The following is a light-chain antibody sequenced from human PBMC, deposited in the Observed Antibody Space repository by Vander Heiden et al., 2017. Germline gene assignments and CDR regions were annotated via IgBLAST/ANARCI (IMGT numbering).Light chain of an antibody. CDR2: DAS. J-gene: IGKJ4*01. CDR1: QSVSSNC. V-gene: IGKV3-20*01. Sequence: EIVLTQSPGTLSLSPGERATLSCRASQSVSSNCLAWYLQKPGQAPRLLIYDASKRANGIPDRFSGSGPGTDFTLTITRLEPEDFAVYYCQQFGTSPLTFGGGTKVEIK. CDR3: QQFGTSPLT.